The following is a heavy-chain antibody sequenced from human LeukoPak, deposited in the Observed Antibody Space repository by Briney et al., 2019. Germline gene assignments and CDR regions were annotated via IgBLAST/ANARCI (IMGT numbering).Heavy chain of an antibody. V-gene: IGHV1-69*13. D-gene: IGHD2-2*01. CDR1: GGTFSRYA. CDR3: ATYRSSANCYIWGYYFDS. Sequence: SVKVSCKASGGTFSRYAISWVRQAPGQGLEWMGGIIPISGATNYAQKFQGRVTITADESTSTAYMELSSLRSEDTAMYYCATYRSSANCYIWGYYFDSWGQGTLVTVSS. J-gene: IGHJ4*02. CDR2: IIPISGAT.